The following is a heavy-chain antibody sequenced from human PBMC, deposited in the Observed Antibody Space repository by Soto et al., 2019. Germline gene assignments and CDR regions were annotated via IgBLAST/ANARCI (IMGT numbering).Heavy chain of an antibody. Sequence: GGSLRLSCAASGFTFSGHAMTWVRQAPGKGLEWVSTISENGATTFYADSVRGRFTISRDNSKNILFLQLSSLRVEDTAIYYCVRSTFQVRRLETLYGMDVWGQGPTVTVSS. D-gene: IGHD1-1*01. CDR3: VRSTFQVRRLETLYGMDV. CDR2: ISENGATT. J-gene: IGHJ6*02. CDR1: GFTFSGHA. V-gene: IGHV3-23*01.